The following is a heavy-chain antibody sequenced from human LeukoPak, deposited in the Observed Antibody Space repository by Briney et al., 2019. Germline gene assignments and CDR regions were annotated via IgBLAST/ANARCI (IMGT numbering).Heavy chain of an antibody. J-gene: IGHJ5*02. Sequence: PSETLSLTFAVYGGSFSGYYWSWIRQPPGKGLEWIGEINHSGSTNYNPSLKSRVTISVDTSKNQFSLKLSSVTAADTAVYYCARALGGWFDPWGQGTLVTVSS. V-gene: IGHV4-34*01. CDR1: GGSFSGYY. CDR2: INHSGST. D-gene: IGHD3-16*01. CDR3: ARALGGWFDP.